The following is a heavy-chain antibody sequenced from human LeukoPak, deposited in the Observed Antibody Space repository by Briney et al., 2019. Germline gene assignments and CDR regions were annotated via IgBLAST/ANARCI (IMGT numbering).Heavy chain of an antibody. CDR3: AKDAGGAMAPYDSSGYYDY. J-gene: IGHJ4*02. V-gene: IGHV3-43*02. CDR2: ISGDGGST. CDR1: GFTFDDYA. Sequence: PGGSLRLSCAASGFTFDDYAMHWVRQARAKGLEWVSLISGDGGSTYYADSVKGRFTISRGNSKNSLYLQMNSLRTEDTALYYCAKDAGGAMAPYDSSGYYDYWGQGTLVTVSS. D-gene: IGHD3-22*01.